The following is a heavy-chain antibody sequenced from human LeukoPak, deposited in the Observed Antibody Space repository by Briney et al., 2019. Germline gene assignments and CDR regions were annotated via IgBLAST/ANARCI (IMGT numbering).Heavy chain of an antibody. V-gene: IGHV3-33*01. CDR3: ARPQPYGGERAFDY. J-gene: IGHJ4*02. D-gene: IGHD4-23*01. CDR1: GFTFSSYG. Sequence: GGSLRLSCAASGFTFSSYGMHWVREAPGKGLERVAVIWYDGSNTYYADSVKGRFTISRDNSKNTLYLQMNGLRAEDTAVYYCARPQPYGGERAFDYWGQGTPVTVSA. CDR2: IWYDGSNT.